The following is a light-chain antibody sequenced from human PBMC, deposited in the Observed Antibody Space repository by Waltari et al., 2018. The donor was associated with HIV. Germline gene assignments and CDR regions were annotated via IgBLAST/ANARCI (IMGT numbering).Light chain of an antibody. CDR1: QTVLYSSNKKNF. CDR2: WAT. CDR3: QQYYSTPYT. V-gene: IGKV4-1*01. Sequence: DIVMTQSPDSLAVPLGERATITCNSSQTVLYSSNKKNFLSWYQQKPGQPPKLLISWATTRDSGVPYRFGGSGSGTDFTFTVSSLQAEDVAFYYCQQYYSTPYTFGRGTKV. J-gene: IGKJ2*01.